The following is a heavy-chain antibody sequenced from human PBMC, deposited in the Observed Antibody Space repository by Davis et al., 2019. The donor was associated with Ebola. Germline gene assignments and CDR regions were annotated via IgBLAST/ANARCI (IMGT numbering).Heavy chain of an antibody. CDR3: ARHGIAVDY. V-gene: IGHV4-59*01. J-gene: IGHJ4*02. CDR1: GGSISSYY. Sequence: SETLSLTCTVSGGSISSYYWSWIGQPPGKGLEWIGYIYYSGSTHYNPSLKSRVTISVDTSKNQFSLKLSSVTAADPAVYYCARHGIAVDYWGQGTLVTVSS. D-gene: IGHD6-19*01. CDR2: IYYSGST.